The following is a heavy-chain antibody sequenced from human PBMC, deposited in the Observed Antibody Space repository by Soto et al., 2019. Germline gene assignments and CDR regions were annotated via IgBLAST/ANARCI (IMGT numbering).Heavy chain of an antibody. CDR3: ARAKTSVTVYYFDY. V-gene: IGHV4-31*03. CDR1: GDSITSGGNY. Sequence: NPSETLSLTCTVSGDSITSGGNYWSWIRQHPGKGLEWLGNNYYTGGAYYNPSLKSRVSISVDTSKNQFSLKLSSVTAADTAVYYCARAKTSVTVYYFDYWGQGTLVTVSS. CDR2: NYYTGGA. J-gene: IGHJ4*02. D-gene: IGHD4-17*01.